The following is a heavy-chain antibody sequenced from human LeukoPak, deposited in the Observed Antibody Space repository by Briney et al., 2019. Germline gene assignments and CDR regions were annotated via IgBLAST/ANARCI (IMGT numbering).Heavy chain of an antibody. CDR2: IYTSGST. V-gene: IGHV4-61*02. Sequence: SETLSLTCTVSGGSISSSSYYWGWIRQPAGKGLEWIGRIYTSGSTNYNPSLKSRVTMSVDTSKNQFSLKLSSVTAADTAVYYCARDDQRGAPDAFDIWGQGTMVTVSS. CDR3: ARDDQRGAPDAFDI. D-gene: IGHD2-2*01. J-gene: IGHJ3*02. CDR1: GGSISSSSYY.